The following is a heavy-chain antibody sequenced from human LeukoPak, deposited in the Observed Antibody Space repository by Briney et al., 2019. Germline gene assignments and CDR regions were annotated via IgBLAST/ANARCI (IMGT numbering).Heavy chain of an antibody. V-gene: IGHV1-8*01. J-gene: IGHJ3*02. CDR2: MNPKSGNT. CDR3: ARWGPYYYEGGGYSRVGDAFDI. CDR1: GHTFTPYD. Sequence: ASVEASYTPFGHTFTPYDINWVRQPAGHRPECMRCMNPKSGNTCYAQKVQVRVSMTRSPAISTAYMELTGLRSDDTAIYYCARWGPYYYEGGGYSRVGDAFDIWGQGTMVTVSS. D-gene: IGHD3-22*01.